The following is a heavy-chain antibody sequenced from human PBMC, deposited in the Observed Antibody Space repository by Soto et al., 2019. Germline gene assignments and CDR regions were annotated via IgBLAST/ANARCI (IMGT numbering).Heavy chain of an antibody. J-gene: IGHJ4*02. CDR3: AKDVPLERGYFDY. D-gene: IGHD1-1*01. V-gene: IGHV3-30*18. Sequence: QVQLVESGGGVVQPGRSLRLSCAASGFTFSSYGMHWVRQAPGKGLEWVAVISYDGSNKYYADSVKGRFTISRDNSKNTLYLQMNSLRAEDTAVYYCAKDVPLERGYFDYWGQGTLVTVSS. CDR1: GFTFSSYG. CDR2: ISYDGSNK.